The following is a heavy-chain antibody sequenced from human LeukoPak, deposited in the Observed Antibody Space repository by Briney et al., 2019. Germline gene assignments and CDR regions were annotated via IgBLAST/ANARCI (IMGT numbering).Heavy chain of an antibody. CDR1: GFTFSSYW. CDR3: ARGLTGTYDY. Sequence: GGSLRLSCAASGFTFSSYWMYWVRQVPGKGLVWVSRISGDGSSTSYADSVKGRFTISRDNAKNTLYLQMNSLRAEDTAVYYCARGLTGTYDYWGQGTLVTVSS. V-gene: IGHV3-74*01. J-gene: IGHJ4*02. D-gene: IGHD1-7*01. CDR2: ISGDGSST.